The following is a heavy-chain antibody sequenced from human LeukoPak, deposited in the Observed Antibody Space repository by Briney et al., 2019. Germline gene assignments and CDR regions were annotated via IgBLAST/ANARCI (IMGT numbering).Heavy chain of an antibody. CDR3: ARDKGVAYGMDV. CDR1: GFTFSSYW. CDR2: INSDGSTT. J-gene: IGHJ6*02. V-gene: IGHV3-74*01. Sequence: TGGSLRLSCAASGFTFSSYWMHWVRQAPGKGLVWVSRINSDGSTTTYADSVKGRFTISRDNAKNTLYLQMNSLRDEDTAVYYCARDKGVAYGMDVWGQGTTVTVSS. D-gene: IGHD2-15*01.